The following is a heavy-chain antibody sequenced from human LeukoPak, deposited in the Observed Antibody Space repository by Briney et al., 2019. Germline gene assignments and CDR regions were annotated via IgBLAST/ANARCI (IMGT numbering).Heavy chain of an antibody. CDR1: GFTVSSNY. V-gene: IGHV3-53*01. J-gene: IGHJ4*02. CDR3: AKVPGYYYDSSGYLFDY. Sequence: PGGSLRLSCAASGFTVSSNYMSWVRRAPGKGLDWVSMIYSGGSTNYADSVKGRFTISRDNSKNTLYLQMNSLRAEDTAVYYCAKVPGYYYDSSGYLFDYWGQGTLVTVSS. D-gene: IGHD3-22*01. CDR2: IYSGGST.